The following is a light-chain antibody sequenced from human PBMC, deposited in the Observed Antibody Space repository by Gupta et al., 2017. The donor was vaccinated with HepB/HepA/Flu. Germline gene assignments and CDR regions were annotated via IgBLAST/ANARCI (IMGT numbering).Light chain of an antibody. V-gene: IGLV3-1*01. CDR2: QDS. CDR1: KLGDKY. J-gene: IGLJ2*01. Sequence: SYELTQPPSVSVYPGKTASITCYGSKLGDKYVGWYQQKPGQSPVMSIYQDSNRPSGNPERFSGSISGNTATLTISGTQAMDEADYYCQACASNVVVFGGGTKLTVL. CDR3: QACASNVVV.